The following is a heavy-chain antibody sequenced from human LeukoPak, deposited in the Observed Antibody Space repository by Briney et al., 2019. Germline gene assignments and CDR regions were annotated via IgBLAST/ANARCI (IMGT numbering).Heavy chain of an antibody. V-gene: IGHV3-30-3*02. CDR2: VSYDGSNK. Sequence: PGGSLRLSCAASGFTFSNYAMHWVRQAPGKGLEWVAVVSYDGSNKYYADSVKGRFTISRDNSKNTLYLQMNSLRAEDTAVYYCAKTRAAGSSWPITPNYYYMDVWGKGTTVTVSS. J-gene: IGHJ6*03. CDR3: AKTRAAGSSWPITPNYYYMDV. CDR1: GFTFSNYA. D-gene: IGHD6-13*01.